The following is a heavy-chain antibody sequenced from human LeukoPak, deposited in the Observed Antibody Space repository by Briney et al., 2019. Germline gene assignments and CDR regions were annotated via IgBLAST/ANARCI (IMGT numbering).Heavy chain of an antibody. CDR1: GFTFSSYD. CDR2: IGTAGDT. CDR3: ARSSGAYCSGGSCYSDLDY. Sequence: GGSLRLSCAASGFTFSSYDMHWVRQATGKGLEWVSAIGTAGDTYYPGSVKGRFTISRENAKNSLYLQMNSLRAGDTAVYYCARSSGAYCSGGSCYSDLDYWGQGTLVTVSS. D-gene: IGHD2-15*01. V-gene: IGHV3-13*01. J-gene: IGHJ4*02.